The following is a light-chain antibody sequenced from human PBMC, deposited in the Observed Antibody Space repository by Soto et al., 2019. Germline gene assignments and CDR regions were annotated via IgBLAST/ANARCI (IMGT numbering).Light chain of an antibody. V-gene: IGLV1-47*01. CDR1: SSNIGTND. J-gene: IGLJ2*01. Sequence: QSVLTQPPSASGTPGQRVTISCSGSSSNIGTNDAFWYQQLPGTAPKLLIYRSNQRPSGGPDRFSGSKSGTSASLAISWLRYEDEAEYYCSSWDYSLSGVLFGGGTKLTVL. CDR2: RSN. CDR3: SSWDYSLSGVL.